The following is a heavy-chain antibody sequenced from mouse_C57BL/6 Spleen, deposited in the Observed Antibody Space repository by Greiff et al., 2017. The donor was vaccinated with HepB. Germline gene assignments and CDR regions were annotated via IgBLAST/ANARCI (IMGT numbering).Heavy chain of an antibody. J-gene: IGHJ2*01. V-gene: IGHV1-61*01. CDR1: GYTFTSYW. CDR2: IYPSDSET. CDR3: ARGGYGSSYAFDY. Sequence: QVQLQQPGAELVRPGSSVKLSCKASGYTFTSYWMDWVKQRPGQGLEWIGNIYPSDSETHYNQKFKDKATLTVDKSSSTAYMQLSSLTSEDSAVYYCARGGYGSSYAFDYWGQGTTLTVSS. D-gene: IGHD1-1*01.